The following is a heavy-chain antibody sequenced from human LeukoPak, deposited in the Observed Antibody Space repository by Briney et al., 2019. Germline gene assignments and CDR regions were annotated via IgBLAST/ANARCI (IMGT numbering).Heavy chain of an antibody. V-gene: IGHV3-23*01. CDR1: GFTFSRYA. Sequence: GGSLRLSCAASGFTFSRYAMSWVRQAPGKGLEWLSAISDTGGNTYYTDSVKGLFTISRDNSRNTLYLQMNSLRVEDTAFYYCATLVFDSSGYSYFDYWDQGTLVTVSS. CDR2: ISDTGGNT. D-gene: IGHD3-22*01. CDR3: ATLVFDSSGYSYFDY. J-gene: IGHJ4*02.